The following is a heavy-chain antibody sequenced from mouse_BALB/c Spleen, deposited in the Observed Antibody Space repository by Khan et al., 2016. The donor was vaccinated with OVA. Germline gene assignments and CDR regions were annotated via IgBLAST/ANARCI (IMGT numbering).Heavy chain of an antibody. J-gene: IGHJ3*01. Sequence: QIQLVQSGPELKKPGETVKISCKASGYIFTNYGMNWVKQALGQGLMWMGWINTYTGEPTYAEDFRGRFALSLETSASPAYLQFNNLKNEDTATDFSARGACDCGSGKSDWFAYWGQGTLVTVSA. D-gene: IGHD1-1*01. V-gene: IGHV9-3-1*01. CDR3: ARGACDCGSGKSDWFAY. CDR1: GYIFTNYG. CDR2: INTYTGEP.